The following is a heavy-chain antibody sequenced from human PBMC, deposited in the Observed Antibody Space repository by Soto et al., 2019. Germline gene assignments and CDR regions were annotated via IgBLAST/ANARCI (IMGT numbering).Heavy chain of an antibody. V-gene: IGHV4-38-2*01. CDR2: IYCTAST. Sequence: PSETLSLTCHVSGYSINSDYYWAWIRQPPGKGLEWIGSIYCTASTHYNPSLKSRVTISVDTSKNQFSLKLSSVTAADTAVYYCARCLRSSWDYYFDYWGQGTLVTVSS. CDR1: GYSINSDYY. J-gene: IGHJ4*02. D-gene: IGHD6-13*01. CDR3: ARCLRSSWDYYFDY.